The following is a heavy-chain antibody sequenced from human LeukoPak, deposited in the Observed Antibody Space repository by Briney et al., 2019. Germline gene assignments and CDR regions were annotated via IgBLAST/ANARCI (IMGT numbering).Heavy chain of an antibody. CDR1: GYNFSRYA. V-gene: IGHV1-18*01. Sequence: ASVMASCKASGYNFSRYAITWVRQAPGQGLEWMGWISGYNGKTDYAQQLQDRVTLTTDPSTTTAYLELSTLRSDDTAIYYCARGGCSSTFCQGRFDYWGQGTLVTVSS. CDR2: ISGYNGKT. D-gene: IGHD2-2*01. CDR3: ARGGCSSTFCQGRFDY. J-gene: IGHJ4*02.